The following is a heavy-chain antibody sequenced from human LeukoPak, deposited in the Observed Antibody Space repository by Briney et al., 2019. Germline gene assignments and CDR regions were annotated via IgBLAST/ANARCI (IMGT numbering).Heavy chain of an antibody. Sequence: GASVKVSCKASGGTFSSYTISWVRQAPGQGLEWMGGIIPIFGTANYAQKFQGRVTITADESTSTAYMELSSLRSEDKAVYYCARAGSCSGGSCYNPWGQGTLVTVSS. CDR2: IIPIFGTA. V-gene: IGHV1-69*13. D-gene: IGHD2-15*01. CDR1: GGTFSSYT. J-gene: IGHJ5*02. CDR3: ARAGSCSGGSCYNP.